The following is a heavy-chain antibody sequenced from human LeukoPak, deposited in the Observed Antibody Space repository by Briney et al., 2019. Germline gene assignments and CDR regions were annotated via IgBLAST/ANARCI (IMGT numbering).Heavy chain of an antibody. D-gene: IGHD1-26*01. Sequence: SETLSLTCTVSGGSISSYYWSWIRQPPGKGLEWIGYIYYSGSTNYNPSLKSRVTISVDTSKNQFSLKLSSVTAADTAIYYCARESGSYRNFDYWGQGTLVTVSS. CDR1: GGSISSYY. CDR3: ARESGSYRNFDY. J-gene: IGHJ4*02. CDR2: IYYSGST. V-gene: IGHV4-59*01.